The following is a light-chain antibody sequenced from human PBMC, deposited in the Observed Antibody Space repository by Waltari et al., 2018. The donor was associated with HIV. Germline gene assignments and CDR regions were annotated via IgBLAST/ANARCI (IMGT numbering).Light chain of an antibody. V-gene: IGKV3-20*01. CDR1: QSVSSNY. J-gene: IGKJ2*01. CDR3: QQYGNLPPTYT. Sequence: EIVLTQSPRTLSLSPGNTTTLSCRASQSVSSNYLAWYQQKPGQAPRLLIFATSTRATGIPDRFSGSGSGTDFTLTINRLEPEDFAMYYCQQYGNLPPTYTFGQGTKL. CDR2: ATS.